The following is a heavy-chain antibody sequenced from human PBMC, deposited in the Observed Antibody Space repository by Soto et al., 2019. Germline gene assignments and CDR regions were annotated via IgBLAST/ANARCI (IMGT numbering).Heavy chain of an antibody. Sequence: AQLLESGGGLVQPGGSLRLSCAASGFTFSSYAMSWVRQAPGKGLEWVSGISGTGGSTYYADSVKGRFTISRDNSKNTLYLQMSSLRAGDTALYYCAKDRSIFNCDGGGFDNWGQGTLVTVSS. CDR1: GFTFSSYA. CDR2: ISGTGGST. CDR3: AKDRSIFNCDGGGFDN. J-gene: IGHJ4*02. D-gene: IGHD6-6*01. V-gene: IGHV3-23*01.